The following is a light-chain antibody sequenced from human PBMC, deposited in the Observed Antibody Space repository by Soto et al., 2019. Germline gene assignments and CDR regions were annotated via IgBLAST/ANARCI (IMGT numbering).Light chain of an antibody. CDR1: QFISSW. J-gene: IGKJ1*01. CDR3: QEYNSYSRT. Sequence: DIQMTQSPSTLSASVGDRVTITCRASQFISSWLAWYQQKPGKAPKVLIYKASSLESGVPSRFSGSGSGTEFTLTISSLQPDDFATYYCQEYNSYSRTFGQGTKVDIK. V-gene: IGKV1-5*03. CDR2: KAS.